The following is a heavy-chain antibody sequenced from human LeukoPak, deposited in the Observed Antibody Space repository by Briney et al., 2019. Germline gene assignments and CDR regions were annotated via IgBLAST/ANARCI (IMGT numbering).Heavy chain of an antibody. CDR3: ASLGYSKGYYYGMDV. J-gene: IGHJ6*02. V-gene: IGHV3-74*01. Sequence: GGSLTLLCTPSGFTFSSYGMLWVRHAPGKGLVWFSRINSDGSSTSYADSVKGRFTISRDNAKNTLYLQMNSLRAEDTALYYCASLGYSKGYYYGMDVWGQGTTVTVSS. D-gene: IGHD4-11*01. CDR2: INSDGSST. CDR1: GFTFSSYG.